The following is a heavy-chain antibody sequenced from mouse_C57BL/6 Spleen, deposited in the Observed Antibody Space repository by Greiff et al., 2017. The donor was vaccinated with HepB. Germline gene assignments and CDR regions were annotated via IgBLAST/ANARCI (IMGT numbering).Heavy chain of an antibody. D-gene: IGHD1-1*01. Sequence: EVKLVESGGGLVKPGGSLKLSCAASGFTFSSYAMSWVRQTPEKRLEWVATISDGGSYTYYPDNVKGRFTISRDNAKNNLYLQMSHLKSEDTAMYYCARGLDYYGSSYFDYWGQGTTLTVSS. CDR1: GFTFSSYA. CDR2: ISDGGSYT. CDR3: ARGLDYYGSSYFDY. V-gene: IGHV5-4*03. J-gene: IGHJ2*01.